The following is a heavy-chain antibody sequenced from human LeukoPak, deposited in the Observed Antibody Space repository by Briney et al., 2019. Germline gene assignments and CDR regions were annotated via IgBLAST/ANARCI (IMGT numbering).Heavy chain of an antibody. D-gene: IGHD6-13*01. CDR1: GGSISSSSYY. Sequence: SETLSLTCTVSGGSISSSSYYWGWIRQPPGKGLEWIGYIYYSGSTNYNPSLKSRVTISVDTSKNQFSLKLSSVTAADTAVYYCARVEREYSSSWRYYYYMDVWGKGTTVTVSS. J-gene: IGHJ6*03. V-gene: IGHV4-61*05. CDR2: IYYSGST. CDR3: ARVEREYSSSWRYYYYMDV.